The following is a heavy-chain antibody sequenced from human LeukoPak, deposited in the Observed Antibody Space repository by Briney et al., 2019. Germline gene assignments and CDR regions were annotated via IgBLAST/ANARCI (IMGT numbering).Heavy chain of an antibody. CDR3: AKDFLYDFWSGYFDHYFDY. CDR2: ISGSGGST. D-gene: IGHD3-3*01. V-gene: IGHV3-23*01. CDR1: GFTFSTFA. Sequence: GGSLRLSCAASGFTFSTFAMSWVRQAPGNGLEWVSAISGSGGSTHYADSVRGRFTTSRDNSKNTLYLQMNSLRAEDAAVYYCAKDFLYDFWSGYFDHYFDYWGQGTLVTVSS. J-gene: IGHJ4*02.